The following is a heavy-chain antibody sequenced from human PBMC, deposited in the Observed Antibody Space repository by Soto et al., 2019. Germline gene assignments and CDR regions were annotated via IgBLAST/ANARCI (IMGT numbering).Heavy chain of an antibody. D-gene: IGHD1-26*01. CDR2: IDPGDSYT. CDR1: GYSFTTFW. J-gene: IGHJ3*02. V-gene: IGHV5-10-1*01. CDR3: ARRFFPYIAGAFSAFPI. Sequence: GESLKISCKGSGYSFTTFWISWVRQMPGKGLEWMGTIDPGDSYTNYSPSFQGHVTISSDKSISTAYLQWSSLKASDTAIYYCARRFFPYIAGAFSAFPIWGQGTVVTVSS.